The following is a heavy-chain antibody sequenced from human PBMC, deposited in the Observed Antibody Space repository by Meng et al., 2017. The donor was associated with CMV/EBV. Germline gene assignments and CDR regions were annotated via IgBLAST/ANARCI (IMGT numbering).Heavy chain of an antibody. CDR1: GGSFSGYY. J-gene: IGHJ6*02. Sequence: GSLRLSCAVYGGSFSGYYWSWIRQPPGKGLEWMGEIKHSGSTNYNPSLKSRVAISVDTSKNQFALKLSSVTAADTAVYYCARYGMGEPAFGDYYYYGMDVWGQGTTVTVSS. D-gene: IGHD1-14*01. CDR2: IKHSGST. V-gene: IGHV4-34*01. CDR3: ARYGMGEPAFGDYYYYGMDV.